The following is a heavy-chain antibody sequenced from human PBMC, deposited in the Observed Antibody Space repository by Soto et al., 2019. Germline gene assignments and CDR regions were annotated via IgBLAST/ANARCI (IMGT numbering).Heavy chain of an antibody. Sequence: PGGSLRLSCAASGFTFSIYAMSWVRQAPGKGLEWVSAISGSGGSTYYADSVKGRLTISRENSKNTLYLQMNSLRAEDTAVYYCATVPSFDYSGQGTLFTVSS. CDR2: ISGSGGST. CDR1: GFTFSIYA. CDR3: ATVPSFDY. V-gene: IGHV3-23*01. J-gene: IGHJ4*02.